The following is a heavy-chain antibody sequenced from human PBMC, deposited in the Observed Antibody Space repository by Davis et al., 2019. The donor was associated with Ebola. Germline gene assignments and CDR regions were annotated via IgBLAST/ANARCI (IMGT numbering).Heavy chain of an antibody. V-gene: IGHV3-48*01. J-gene: IGHJ6*02. CDR3: ARDEGYCSSTSCYYYYGMDV. CDR1: GFTFSSYS. CDR2: ISSSSSTI. D-gene: IGHD2-2*01. Sequence: GESLKISCAASGFTFSSYSMNWVRQAPGKGLEWVSYISSSSSTIYYADSVKGRFTISRDNSKNTLYLQMNSPRAEDTAVYYCARDEGYCSSTSCYYYYGMDVWGQGTTVTVSS.